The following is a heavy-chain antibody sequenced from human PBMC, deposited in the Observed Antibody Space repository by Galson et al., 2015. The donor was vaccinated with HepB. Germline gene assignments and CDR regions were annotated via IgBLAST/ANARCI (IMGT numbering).Heavy chain of an antibody. Sequence: SVKVSCKASGNSFNYYAINWVRQAPGQGLEWMGWINTNNGNPTYAQDFAGRFVFSLDTSVSTTFLQISGLKTEDTAVYYCARDLGPMWGFLRLPFDSWGQGTLVTGSS. J-gene: IGHJ4*02. CDR1: GNSFNYYA. V-gene: IGHV7-4-1*02. D-gene: IGHD2-21*01. CDR2: INTNNGNP. CDR3: ARDLGPMWGFLRLPFDS.